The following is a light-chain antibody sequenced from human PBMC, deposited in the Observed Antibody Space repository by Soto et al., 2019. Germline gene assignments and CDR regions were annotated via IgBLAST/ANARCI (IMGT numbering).Light chain of an antibody. Sequence: QSALTQPASVSGSPGQSITISCTGTSSDVGGYNYVSWYQQHPGKAPKRMIYDVSNRPSGVSNRFSGPKSGNTASLTISGLQAEDEADYYCSSYPSSSTLLYVVFGGGTKLTVL. CDR2: DVS. CDR3: SSYPSSSTLLYVV. V-gene: IGLV2-14*01. CDR1: SSDVGGYNY. J-gene: IGLJ2*01.